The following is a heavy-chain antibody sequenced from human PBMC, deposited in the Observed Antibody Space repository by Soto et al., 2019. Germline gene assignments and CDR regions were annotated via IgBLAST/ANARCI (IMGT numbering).Heavy chain of an antibody. V-gene: IGHV1-18*01. CDR3: ARDFNRQQWLVRFDY. D-gene: IGHD6-19*01. CDR2: ISAYNGNT. Sequence: DSVKVSCKASGYTFTSYVISWVRQAPGQGLEGMGWISAYNGNTNYAQKLQGRVTMTTDTSTSTAYMELRSLRSDDTAVYYCARDFNRQQWLVRFDYWGRGTLVTVSS. J-gene: IGHJ4*02. CDR1: GYTFTSYV.